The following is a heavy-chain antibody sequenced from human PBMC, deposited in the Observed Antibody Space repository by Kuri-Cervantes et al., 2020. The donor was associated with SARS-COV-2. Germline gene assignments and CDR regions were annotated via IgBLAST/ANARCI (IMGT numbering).Heavy chain of an antibody. J-gene: IGHJ4*02. V-gene: IGHV3-23*01. Sequence: GESLKISCAVSGFTFSSFSMNWVRQAPGKGLEWVSGISGSGDNTYYADSVKGRFTISRDSSKKTLYLQMNSLRVEDTALYYCAPRDYWGQGILVTVSS. CDR1: GFTFSSFS. CDR3: APRDY. CDR2: ISGSGDNT.